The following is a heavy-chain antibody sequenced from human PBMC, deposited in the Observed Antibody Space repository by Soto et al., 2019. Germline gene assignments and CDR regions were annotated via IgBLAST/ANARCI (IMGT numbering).Heavy chain of an antibody. J-gene: IGHJ4*02. CDR1: GVSFNNYG. V-gene: IGHV1-69*09. Sequence: QVQLLQSGTEVKRPGSSVKVSCRASGVSFNNYGFAWVRQAPGRGLEWVGKINPASQLRNYQQSLQGRVTITADTSTRTAYMELTGLTSEDTAVYYCARMKLARLDHWGQGTLVTVSS. CDR3: ARMKLARLDH. CDR2: INPASQLR.